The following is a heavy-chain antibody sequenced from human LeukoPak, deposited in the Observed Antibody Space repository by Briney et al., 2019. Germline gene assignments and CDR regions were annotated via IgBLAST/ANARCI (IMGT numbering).Heavy chain of an antibody. J-gene: IGHJ4*02. CDR3: ARQVTVAGFDY. Sequence: GGSLRLSCAASGFTFGSYGMHWVRQAPGKGLEWVAVIWYDGSNKYYADSVKGRFTISRDNSKNTLYLQMNSLRAEDTAVYYCARQVTVAGFDYWGQGTLVTVSS. CDR2: IWYDGSNK. CDR1: GFTFGSYG. D-gene: IGHD6-19*01. V-gene: IGHV3-33*01.